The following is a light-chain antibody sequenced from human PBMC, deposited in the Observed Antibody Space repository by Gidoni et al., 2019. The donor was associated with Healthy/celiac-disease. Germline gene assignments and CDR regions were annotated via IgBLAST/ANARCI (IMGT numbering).Light chain of an antibody. J-gene: IGLJ2*01. Sequence: QSALTQPRSVSGSPGQSVTIPFTGTSSDVGCYNYVSWYQQHPGKRPKLMIYDVRKRPSWVPARFSGSKSCNTASLTISGLPAADDADYYCCSYAGSYPVVFGGGTKLTVL. CDR1: SSDVGCYNY. CDR2: DVR. V-gene: IGLV2-11*01. CDR3: CSYAGSYPVV.